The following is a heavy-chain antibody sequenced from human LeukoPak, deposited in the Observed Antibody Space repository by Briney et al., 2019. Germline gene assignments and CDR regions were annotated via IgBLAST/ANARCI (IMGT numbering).Heavy chain of an antibody. CDR3: AKSGLSSGWYPYDN. Sequence: GGSLRLSCVASGFTFSRYGMHWVRQAPGKGLEWLAVISHDGNNKYYADSVRGRFTLSRDNSKNTLYLQMNSLRAEDTAVYYCAKSGLSSGWYPYDNWGQGALVTVSS. CDR2: ISHDGNNK. J-gene: IGHJ4*02. D-gene: IGHD6-19*01. V-gene: IGHV3-30*18. CDR1: GFTFSRYG.